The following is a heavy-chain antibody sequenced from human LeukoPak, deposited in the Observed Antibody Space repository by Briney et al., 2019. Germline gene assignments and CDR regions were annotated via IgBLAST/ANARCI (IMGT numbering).Heavy chain of an antibody. D-gene: IGHD3-10*01. Sequence: GASVKVSCKASGYTFTSYDINWVRQATGQGLEWMGWMNPNSGNTGYAQKFQGRVTITRNTSISTAYMELSSLRSEDMAVYYCVRGASANYMDVWGKGTTVTVSS. CDR3: VRGASANYMDV. CDR1: GYTFTSYD. J-gene: IGHJ6*03. V-gene: IGHV1-8*03. CDR2: MNPNSGNT.